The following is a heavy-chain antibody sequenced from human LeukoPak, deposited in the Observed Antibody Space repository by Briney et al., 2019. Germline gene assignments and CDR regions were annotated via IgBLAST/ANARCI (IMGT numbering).Heavy chain of an antibody. Sequence: GRSLRLSCAASGFTFSSHPMHWVRQAPGKGLEWVAVISYDGSNKYYADSVKGRFTIPRDNSKNTLYLQMNSLRAEDTAVYYCAKDGGMVRGVIDFDYWGQGTLVTVSS. V-gene: IGHV3-30*04. CDR1: GFTFSSHP. CDR2: ISYDGSNK. D-gene: IGHD3-10*01. J-gene: IGHJ4*02. CDR3: AKDGGMVRGVIDFDY.